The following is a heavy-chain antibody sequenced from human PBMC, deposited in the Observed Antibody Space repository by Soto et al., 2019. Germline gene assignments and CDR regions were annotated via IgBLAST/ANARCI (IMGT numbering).Heavy chain of an antibody. D-gene: IGHD6-13*01. Sequence: ASMKVSCKASGGTFSSYAIGWVRQAPGQGLEWMGGIIPIFGTANYAQKFQGRVTITADESTSTAYMELSSLRSEDTAVYYCARDSGIAAAGYFDYWGQGTLVTVSS. CDR1: GGTFSSYA. J-gene: IGHJ4*02. V-gene: IGHV1-69*13. CDR2: IIPIFGTA. CDR3: ARDSGIAAAGYFDY.